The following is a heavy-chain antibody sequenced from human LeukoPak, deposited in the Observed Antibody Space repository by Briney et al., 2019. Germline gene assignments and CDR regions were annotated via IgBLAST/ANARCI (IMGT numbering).Heavy chain of an antibody. CDR3: AKPHISPGYCYDI. V-gene: IGHV4-59*04. J-gene: IGHJ3*02. CDR1: CGSTSRSF. Sequence: SETLSDTRVEPCGSTSRSFGCSRRQPPEKGLEWIGCIYYSGSTYYNPSLKSRVTIFVDTSKNHFSLKLSSVTAADTAVYYCAKPHISPGYCYDIWGQGTMVTVSS. D-gene: IGHD2-15*01. CDR2: IYYSGST.